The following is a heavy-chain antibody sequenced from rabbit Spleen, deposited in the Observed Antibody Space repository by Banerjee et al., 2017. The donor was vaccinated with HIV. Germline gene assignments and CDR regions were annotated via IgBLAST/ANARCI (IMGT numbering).Heavy chain of an antibody. CDR1: GFSFSSTDY. J-gene: IGHJ3*01. CDR3: ARDTASSFSSYGMDL. D-gene: IGHD8-1*01. Sequence: QSLEESGGDLVKPGASLTLTCTASGFSFSSTDYMCWVRQAPGRGLEWIACIYAGSGRFTYYANWAKGRFTISKTSSTTVTLQMTSLTAADTATYFCARDTASSFSSYGMDLWGQGTLVTVS. CDR2: IYAGSGRFT. V-gene: IGHV1S40*01.